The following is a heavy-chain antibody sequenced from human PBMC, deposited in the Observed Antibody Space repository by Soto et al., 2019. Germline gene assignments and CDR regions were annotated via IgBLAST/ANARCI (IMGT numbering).Heavy chain of an antibody. CDR1: GFTFSSYA. Sequence: GGSLRLSCAASGFTFSSYAMSWVRQAPGKGLEWVSAISGSGGSTYYADSVKGWFTISRDNSKNTLYLQMNSLRAEDTAVYYCAKVIAVAGGYYYYGMDVWGQGTTVTVSS. V-gene: IGHV3-23*01. CDR2: ISGSGGST. CDR3: AKVIAVAGGYYYYGMDV. J-gene: IGHJ6*02. D-gene: IGHD6-19*01.